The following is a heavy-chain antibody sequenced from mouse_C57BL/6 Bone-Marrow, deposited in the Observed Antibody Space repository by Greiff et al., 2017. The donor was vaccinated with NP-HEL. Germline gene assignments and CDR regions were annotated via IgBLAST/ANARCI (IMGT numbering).Heavy chain of an antibody. Sequence: EVQLQQSGTVLARPGASVKMSCKTSGYTFTSYWMHWVKQRPGQGLEWIGAIYPGNSDTSYNQKFKGKAKLTAVTSASTAYMELSSLTNEDSAVYYCTGDDYDGNAMDYWGQGTSVTVSS. V-gene: IGHV1-5*01. CDR3: TGDDYDGNAMDY. CDR1: GYTFTSYW. D-gene: IGHD2-4*01. CDR2: IYPGNSDT. J-gene: IGHJ4*01.